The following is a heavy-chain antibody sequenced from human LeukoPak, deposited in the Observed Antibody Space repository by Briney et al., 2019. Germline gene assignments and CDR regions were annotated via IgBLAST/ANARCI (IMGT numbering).Heavy chain of an antibody. Sequence: ASVKVSCKASGYTFTGYYMHWVRHAPGQGLEWMGWINPNSGGTNYAQKFQGRVTMTRDTSISTAYMELSRLRSDDTAVYYCARTYCSSTSCYMDAFDIWGQGTMVTVSS. CDR3: ARTYCSSTSCYMDAFDI. D-gene: IGHD2-2*02. CDR1: GYTFTGYY. CDR2: INPNSGGT. V-gene: IGHV1-2*02. J-gene: IGHJ3*02.